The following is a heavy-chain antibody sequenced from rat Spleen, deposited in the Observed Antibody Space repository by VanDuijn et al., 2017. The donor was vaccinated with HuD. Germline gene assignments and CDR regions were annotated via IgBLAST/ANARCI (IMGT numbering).Heavy chain of an antibody. CDR3: ARFGYGGPLDY. CDR1: GFTFSDYA. CDR2: IRYDGTST. V-gene: IGHV5-7*01. Sequence: EVQLVESGGDLVQPGRSLKLSCAASGFTFSDYAMAWVRQSPKKGLEWVATIRYDGTSTHYRDSVKGRFTLSRDNTESTLDLQMDSLRSEDTATYYCARFGYGGPLDYWGQGVMVTVSS. J-gene: IGHJ2*01. D-gene: IGHD1-11*01.